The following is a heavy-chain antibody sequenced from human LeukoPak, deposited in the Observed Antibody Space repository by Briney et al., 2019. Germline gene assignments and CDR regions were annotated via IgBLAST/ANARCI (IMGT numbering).Heavy chain of an antibody. CDR1: GFTFSSYA. D-gene: IGHD2-2*01. CDR3: AKDRGCSTSCSGEPDDAFDI. J-gene: IGHJ3*02. CDR2: ISGSGGST. Sequence: GGSLRLSCAASGFTFSSYAMSWVRQAPGTGLEWVAAISGSGGSTYYADSVKGRFTISRDNSKNTLYLQMNSLRAEDTAVYYCAKDRGCSTSCSGEPDDAFDIWGQGTMVTVSS. V-gene: IGHV3-23*01.